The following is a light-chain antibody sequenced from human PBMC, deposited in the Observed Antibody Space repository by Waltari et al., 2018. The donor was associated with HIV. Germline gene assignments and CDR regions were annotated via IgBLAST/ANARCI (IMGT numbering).Light chain of an antibody. CDR2: AAS. J-gene: IGKJ1*01. V-gene: IGKV1-39*01. CDR3: QQSYSIPGT. CDR1: QSISTY. Sequence: DIQMTQSPYSLSASVGDRVTITCRASQSISTYLNWYQENPGKAPKLLIYAASTLQSGVPSRFSGSGSGTDFTLTISSLQPEDFATYHCQQSYSIPGTFGQGTKVEIK.